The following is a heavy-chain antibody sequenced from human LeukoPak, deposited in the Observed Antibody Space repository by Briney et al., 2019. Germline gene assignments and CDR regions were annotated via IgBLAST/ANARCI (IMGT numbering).Heavy chain of an antibody. CDR2: ISSSSSYI. Sequence: GGSLRLSCAASGFTFSSYSMNWVRQAPGKGLEWVSSISSSSSYIYYADSVKGRFTISRDNAKNSLYLQMNSLRAEDTAVYYCASCRVYDGAFSYYYYYYMYVCGKGTTVTVSS. V-gene: IGHV3-21*01. J-gene: IGHJ6*03. CDR1: GFTFSSYS. D-gene: IGHD5/OR15-5a*01. CDR3: ASCRVYDGAFSYYYYYYMYV.